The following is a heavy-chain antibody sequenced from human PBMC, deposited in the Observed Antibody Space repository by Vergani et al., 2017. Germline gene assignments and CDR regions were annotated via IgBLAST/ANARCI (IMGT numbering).Heavy chain of an antibody. CDR2: ISWDGGST. CDR3: AKDIDHSSSWDYGMDV. V-gene: IGHV3-43*01. Sequence: EVQLVESGGGLVQPGGSLRLSCAASGFTFDDYTMHWVRQAPGKGLEWVSLISWDGGSTYYADSVKGRFTISRDNSKNSLYLQMNSLRTEDTALYYCAKDIDHSSSWDYGMDVWGQGTTVTVSS. J-gene: IGHJ6*02. D-gene: IGHD6-13*01. CDR1: GFTFDDYT.